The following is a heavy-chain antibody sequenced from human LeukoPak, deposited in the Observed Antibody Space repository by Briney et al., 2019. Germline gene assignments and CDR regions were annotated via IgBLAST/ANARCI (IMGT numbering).Heavy chain of an antibody. Sequence: ASVKVSCKASGYTFTRYGISWVRQAPGQGLEWMGWISAYNGNINYAQKLQGRVTMTTDTSTSTAYMELRSLRSDDTAVYYCARVDIVVVPAAKGPYYYYGMDVWGQGTTVTVSS. CDR1: GYTFTRYG. D-gene: IGHD2-2*03. CDR3: ARVDIVVVPAAKGPYYYYGMDV. CDR2: ISAYNGNI. J-gene: IGHJ6*02. V-gene: IGHV1-18*01.